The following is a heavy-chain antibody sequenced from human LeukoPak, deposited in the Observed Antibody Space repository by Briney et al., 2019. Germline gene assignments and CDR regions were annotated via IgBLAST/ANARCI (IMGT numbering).Heavy chain of an antibody. J-gene: IGHJ4*02. CDR3: ARVGATTRVFDY. CDR2: IIPIFGTA. Sequence: ASVKVSCKASGGTFSSYAISWVRQAPGQGLEWMGGIIPIFGTANYAQKFQGRVTITADESTSTAYMELSSLRSEDTAVYYCARVGATTRVFDYWGQGTLVTVSS. CDR1: GGTFSSYA. D-gene: IGHD1-26*01. V-gene: IGHV1-69*13.